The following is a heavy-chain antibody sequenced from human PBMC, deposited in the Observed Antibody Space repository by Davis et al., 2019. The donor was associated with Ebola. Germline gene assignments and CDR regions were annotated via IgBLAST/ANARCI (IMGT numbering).Heavy chain of an antibody. CDR2: ISGDGGST. CDR3: AREGSTIFGVVAFDY. CDR1: GFTFDDYA. Sequence: PGGSLRLSCAASGFTFDDYAMHWVRQAPGKGLEWVSLISGDGGSTYYADSVKGRFTISRDNSKNSLYLQMNSLRAEDTAVYYCAREGSTIFGVVAFDYWGQGTLVTVSS. D-gene: IGHD3-3*01. V-gene: IGHV3-43*02. J-gene: IGHJ4*02.